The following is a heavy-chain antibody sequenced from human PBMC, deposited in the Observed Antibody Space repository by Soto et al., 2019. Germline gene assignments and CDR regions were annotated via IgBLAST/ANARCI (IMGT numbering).Heavy chain of an antibody. CDR3: AKAHSYFDSSPFDS. V-gene: IGHV3-43D*04. CDR2: INADGSDR. Sequence: PGGSLRLSCSTSGFTFEDYAVHWIRQSSRKGVECGSFINADGSDRYYADAVKGRFTSSRDSTKGSCYLQMDRLRLEDNASYSFAKAHSYFDSSPFDSWGQGTLVTVS. J-gene: IGHJ4*02. D-gene: IGHD1-26*01. CDR1: GFTFEDYA.